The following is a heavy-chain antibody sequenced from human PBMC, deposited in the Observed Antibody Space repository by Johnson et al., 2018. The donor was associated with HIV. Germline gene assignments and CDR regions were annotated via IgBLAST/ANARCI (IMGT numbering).Heavy chain of an antibody. CDR1: GFTFRSYA. D-gene: IGHD1-26*01. Sequence: QVQLVESGGGVVQPGRSLRLSCAASGFTFRSYAMHWVRQTPGKGLEWVAVVSYHGSNKYYADSVKGRFTISRDISTNTLDLQMNSLRPEDTGVYYCARKRWEPLDAFDIWGQGTMVTVSS. CDR3: ARKRWEPLDAFDI. V-gene: IGHV3-30-3*01. CDR2: VSYHGSNK. J-gene: IGHJ3*02.